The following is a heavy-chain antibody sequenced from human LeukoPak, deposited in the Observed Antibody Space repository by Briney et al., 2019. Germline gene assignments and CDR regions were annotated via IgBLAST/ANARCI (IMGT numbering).Heavy chain of an antibody. CDR2: IYYSGVT. V-gene: IGHV4-59*08. CDR1: GASLSSYY. D-gene: IGHD2-15*01. CDR3: ARREGSHYSVDI. Sequence: SETLSLNCTVSGASLSSYYWSWIRLLPGKGLEWIGSIYYSGVTNFNPSLKRRIAMSVDTSRNLFSLKLSSVTAAGTAVYFCARREGSHYSVDIWGQGTTVTVSS. J-gene: IGHJ6*02.